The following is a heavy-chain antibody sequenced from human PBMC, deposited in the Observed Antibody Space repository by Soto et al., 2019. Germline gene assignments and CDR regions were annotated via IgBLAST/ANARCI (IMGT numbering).Heavy chain of an antibody. CDR1: GGSISSGGYY. D-gene: IGHD3-3*01. CDR2: IYYSGST. J-gene: IGHJ4*02. CDR3: ARAKYYDFWSGYYYFDY. Sequence: SETLSLTCTVPGGSISSGGYYWSWIRQHPGKGLEWIGYIYYSGSTYNNPSLKSRVTISVDTSKNQFSLKLSSVTAADTAVYYCARAKYYDFWSGYYYFDYWGQGTRVTSPQ. V-gene: IGHV4-31*03.